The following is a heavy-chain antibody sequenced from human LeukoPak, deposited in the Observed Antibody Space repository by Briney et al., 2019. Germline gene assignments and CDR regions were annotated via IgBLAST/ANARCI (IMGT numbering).Heavy chain of an antibody. CDR1: GYTLTELS. J-gene: IGHJ3*02. V-gene: IGHV1-24*01. CDR2: FDPEDDET. D-gene: IGHD3-3*01. CDR3: VVWSHRFDAIDI. Sequence: ASVKLSCKVSGYTLTELSMHWVRQAPGKGLEWMGGFDPEDDETIYAQKFQGRVTMTEDTSTDKAYMELSSLRSEDTAVYYCVVWSHRFDAIDIWGQGTMVTVSS.